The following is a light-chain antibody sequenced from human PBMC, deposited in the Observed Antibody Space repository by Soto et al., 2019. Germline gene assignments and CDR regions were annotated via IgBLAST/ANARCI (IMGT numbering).Light chain of an antibody. CDR2: TLS. CDR3: MQRIEFPLT. Sequence: DFVMTQTPLSLPVTPGEPASSSCRSSQSLLDSDDGNTYLDWYLQKPGQSPQLLIYTLSDRASGVPDRFSGSGSGTDFTLKISRVEAEDVGVYYCMQRIEFPLTFGGGTKVEIK. J-gene: IGKJ4*01. CDR1: QSLLDSDDGNTY. V-gene: IGKV2-40*01.